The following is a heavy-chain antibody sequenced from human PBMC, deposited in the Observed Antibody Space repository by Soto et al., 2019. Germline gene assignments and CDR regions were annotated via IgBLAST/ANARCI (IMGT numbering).Heavy chain of an antibody. CDR1: GLTASRTQ. CDR3: ARAREREYRSSIFFDY. Sequence: GRSLTLSCAVSGLTASRTQTGWVRQAPGKGLQWVSVIYSAGSTYYANAAKGRFTISRDISGNKIFLELNGLTVDATRVYYCARAREREYRSSIFFDYWGRGTVVTVSS. V-gene: IGHV3-53*01. J-gene: IGHJ4*01. CDR2: IYSAGST. D-gene: IGHD6-6*01.